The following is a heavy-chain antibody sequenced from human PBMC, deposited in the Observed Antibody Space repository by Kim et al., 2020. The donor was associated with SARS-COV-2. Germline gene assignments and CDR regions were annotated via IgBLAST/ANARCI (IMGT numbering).Heavy chain of an antibody. CDR1: GFTFSSYG. CDR2: ISYDGSNK. J-gene: IGHJ5*02. Sequence: GGSLRLSCAASGFTFSSYGMHWVRQAPGKGLEWVAVISYDGSNKYYADSVKGRFTISRDNSKNTLYLQMNSLRAEDTAVYYCAKDPNYGDYVGWFDPWGQGTLVTVSS. CDR3: AKDPNYGDYVGWFDP. V-gene: IGHV3-30*18. D-gene: IGHD4-17*01.